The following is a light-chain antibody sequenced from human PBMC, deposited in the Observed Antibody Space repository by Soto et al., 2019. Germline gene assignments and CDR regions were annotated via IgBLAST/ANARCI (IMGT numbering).Light chain of an antibody. J-gene: IGLJ1*01. CDR2: NNN. CDR1: SSNIGSNT. CDR3: AAWDDNLNAYV. V-gene: IGLV1-44*01. Sequence: QSVLTQPPSASGTPGQRVTISCSGSSSNIGSNTVNWYQKVPGTAPKLLIHNNNHRPSGVPDRFSGSTSGTSASLAISGLRSDDEADYYCAAWDDNLNAYVFGSGTKLTVL.